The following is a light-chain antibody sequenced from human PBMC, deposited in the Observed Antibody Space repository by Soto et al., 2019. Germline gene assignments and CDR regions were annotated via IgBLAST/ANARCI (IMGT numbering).Light chain of an antibody. J-gene: IGKJ2*01. Sequence: EIVLTQSPATLSLSPGERATLSCRASQSVSSYLAWYQQKPSQAPRLLIYAASSRATGIPARFSGSGSATDFTLTISSLEPEDFAVYYCQQRGNWPPTFGQGTKLEIK. CDR3: QQRGNWPPT. CDR1: QSVSSY. V-gene: IGKV3-11*01. CDR2: AAS.